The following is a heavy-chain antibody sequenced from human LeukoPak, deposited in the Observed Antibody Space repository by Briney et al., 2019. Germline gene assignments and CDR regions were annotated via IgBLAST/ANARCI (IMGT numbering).Heavy chain of an antibody. V-gene: IGHV3-30*18. CDR3: AKVGYCSSTSCYMIVDYYYYGMDV. J-gene: IGHJ6*02. CDR1: GFTFSSYG. D-gene: IGHD2-2*02. CDR2: ISYDGSNK. Sequence: SGGSLRLSCAASGFTFSSYGMHWVRQAPGKGLEWVAVISYDGSNKYYADSVKGRFTISRDNSKNTLYLQMNSLRAEDTAVYYCAKVGYCSSTSCYMIVDYYYYGMDVWGQGTTVTVSS.